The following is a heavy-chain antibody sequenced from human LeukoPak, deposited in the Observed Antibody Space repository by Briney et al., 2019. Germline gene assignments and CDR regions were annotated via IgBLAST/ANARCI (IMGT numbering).Heavy chain of an antibody. J-gene: IGHJ4*02. Sequence: PGGSLRLSCAPSGFTFDNFAMTWVRQAPGKGLEWVSEITGSGGSTYYADSVKGRFTISRDNSKSTLYLQMNSLRAEDTAIYYCARELFDFDYWGQGTLATVSS. CDR2: ITGSGGST. CDR3: ARELFDFDY. D-gene: IGHD3-10*01. CDR1: GFTFDNFA. V-gene: IGHV3-23*01.